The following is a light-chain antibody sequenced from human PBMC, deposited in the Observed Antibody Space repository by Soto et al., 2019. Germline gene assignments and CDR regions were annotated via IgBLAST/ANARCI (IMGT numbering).Light chain of an antibody. Sequence: EIVLTQSPATLSLSPGERATLSCRASQSVSSYLAWYQQKPGQAPRLLIYDASNRATGIPARFSGSGSGTDFARTISSLEPEDAAVYYWQQRSNWPPLTCGGGTKVEIK. J-gene: IGKJ4*01. CDR3: QQRSNWPPLT. V-gene: IGKV3-11*01. CDR2: DAS. CDR1: QSVSSY.